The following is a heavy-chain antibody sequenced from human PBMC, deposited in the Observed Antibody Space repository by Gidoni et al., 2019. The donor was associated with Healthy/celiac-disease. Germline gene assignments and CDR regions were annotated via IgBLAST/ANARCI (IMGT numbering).Heavy chain of an antibody. J-gene: IGHJ4*02. D-gene: IGHD4-17*01. CDR1: VGSFRGYY. CDR2: INHSGST. Sequence: LQLQPWGPGLLQPSETLSLTCAGSVGSFRGYYWSWIRQPPGKGLEWLGEINHSGSTNYNPSLQSRVTISVDTSKNQFSLKLSSVTAADTAVYYCARIDTVTKNFDYWGQGTLVTVSS. CDR3: ARIDTVTKNFDY. V-gene: IGHV4-34*01.